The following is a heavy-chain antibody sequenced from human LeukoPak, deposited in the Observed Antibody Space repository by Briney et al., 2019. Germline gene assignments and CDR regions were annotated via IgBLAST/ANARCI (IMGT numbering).Heavy chain of an antibody. CDR2: IYHSGST. V-gene: IGHV4-38-2*02. Sequence: SETLSLTCTVSGYSISSGYYWGWVRQPPGKGLEWIGSIYHSGSTYYKSSLKSRVTISVDTSKNQFSLKLSSVTAADTAVYYCARGSSGYSPLGDYWGQGTLVTVSS. D-gene: IGHD3-22*01. CDR3: ARGSSGYSPLGDY. CDR1: GYSISSGYY. J-gene: IGHJ4*02.